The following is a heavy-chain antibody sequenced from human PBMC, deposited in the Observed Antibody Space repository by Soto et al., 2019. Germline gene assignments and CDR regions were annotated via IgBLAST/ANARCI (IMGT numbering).Heavy chain of an antibody. V-gene: IGHV4-4*02. CDR2: IHHRGST. Sequence: QVQLQESGPGLVHPSETLSLTCTVSGGSISNTDWCIWVLQPPGKGLEWIGEIHHRGSTNYNPSLRSRVTILVDKSKTQFSLNLSAVTAADTAIYYCAREWGRYWGQGTLVTVSS. D-gene: IGHD3-16*01. J-gene: IGHJ4*02. CDR1: GGSISNTDW. CDR3: AREWGRY.